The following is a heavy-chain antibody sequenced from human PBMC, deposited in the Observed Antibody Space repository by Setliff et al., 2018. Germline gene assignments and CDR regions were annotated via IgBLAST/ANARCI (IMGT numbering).Heavy chain of an antibody. CDR1: GFTFSSYA. CDR2: IWYDGSYT. CDR3: AGYPPYSGYAFHI. D-gene: IGHD5-12*01. V-gene: IGHV3-33*01. Sequence: GGSLRLSCAASGFTFSSYAMHWVRQALGKGLDWVAYIWYDGSYTYYTGSVKGRFTISRDNSRNTVYLQMNSLRAEDKAVYYSAGYPPYSGYAFHIWGQGTMVTVSS. J-gene: IGHJ3*02.